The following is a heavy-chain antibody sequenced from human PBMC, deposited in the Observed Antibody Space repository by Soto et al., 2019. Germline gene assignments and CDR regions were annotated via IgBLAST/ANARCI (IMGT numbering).Heavy chain of an antibody. CDR2: ISGSGGST. D-gene: IGHD5-18*01. Sequence: GGSLRLSCAASGFTFSSYAMSWVRQAPGKGLEWVSAISGSGGSTYYADSVKGRFTISRDNSKNTLYLQMNSLRAEDTAVYYCAKTEYFVQLWLMHYYFDLWGQGTLVTVSS. V-gene: IGHV3-23*01. CDR1: GFTFSSYA. CDR3: AKTEYFVQLWLMHYYFDL. J-gene: IGHJ4*02.